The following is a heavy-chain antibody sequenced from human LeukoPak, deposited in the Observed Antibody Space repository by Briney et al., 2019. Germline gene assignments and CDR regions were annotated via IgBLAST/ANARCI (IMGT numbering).Heavy chain of an antibody. D-gene: IGHD3-9*01. V-gene: IGHV1-2*02. CDR3: ARDRATYDILTGYYSE. CDR2: INPNSGGT. Sequence: GASVKVSCKASGYSFTDYYLHWVRQAPGQGLEWMGLINPNSGGTNYAQKFQGRVTMTRDTSISTAYMELSRLRSDDTAVYYCARDRATYDILTGYYSEWGQGTLVTVSS. J-gene: IGHJ4*02. CDR1: GYSFTDYY.